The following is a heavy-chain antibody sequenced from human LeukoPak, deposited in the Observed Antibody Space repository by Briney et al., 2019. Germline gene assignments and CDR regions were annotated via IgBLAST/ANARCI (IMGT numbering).Heavy chain of an antibody. CDR3: ARAMGYYGPSNNWFDP. J-gene: IGHJ5*02. CDR2: IYYSGST. D-gene: IGHD3-10*01. Sequence: PSQTLSLTCTVSGGSISSGDYYWSWIRQPPGKGLEWIGHIYYSGSTYYNPSLKSRVTISVDTSKNQFSLKLSSVTAADTAVYYCARAMGYYGPSNNWFDPWGQGTLVTVSS. V-gene: IGHV4-30-4*01. CDR1: GGSISSGDYY.